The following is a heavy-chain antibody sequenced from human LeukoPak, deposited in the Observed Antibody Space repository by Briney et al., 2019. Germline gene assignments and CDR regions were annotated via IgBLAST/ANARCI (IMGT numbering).Heavy chain of an antibody. V-gene: IGHV3-53*01. D-gene: IGHD5-12*01. J-gene: IGHJ5*02. Sequence: GGSLRLSCAASGFTVSSNYMSWVRQAPGKGLEWVSVIYSGGSTYYADSVKGGFTISRDNSKNTVYLQMNSLRVEDTAVYYCAREVDNWFDAWGQGTLVTVSS. CDR3: AREVDNWFDA. CDR2: IYSGGST. CDR1: GFTVSSNY.